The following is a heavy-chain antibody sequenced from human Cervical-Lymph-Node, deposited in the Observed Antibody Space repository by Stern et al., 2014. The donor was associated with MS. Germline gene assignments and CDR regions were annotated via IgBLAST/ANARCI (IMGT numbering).Heavy chain of an antibody. J-gene: IGHJ4*02. Sequence: QVQLQESGPGLVKPSETLSLTCTVSGGSVSGHYWSWIRQPAGKGLEWIGRIYPRGTSYYIPSLKSRVTMSIDTSKKQVSLKLATVTAADTAMYYCARVGGEYLGPLYYFDYWGRGTLVTVSS. CDR1: GGSVSGHY. D-gene: IGHD4-17*01. V-gene: IGHV4-4*07. CDR2: IYPRGTS. CDR3: ARVGGEYLGPLYYFDY.